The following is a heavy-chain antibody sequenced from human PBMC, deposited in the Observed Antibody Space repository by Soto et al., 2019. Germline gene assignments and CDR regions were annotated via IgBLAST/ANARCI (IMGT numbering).Heavy chain of an antibody. Sequence: GGSLRLSCAASGFTFSSYAMNWGRQAPGKGLEWVSAISGSGGSTYYADSVKGRFTISRDNSKNTLYLQMNSLRAEDTAVYYCAKDDSGRPGIAAAVDYWGQGTLVTVSS. J-gene: IGHJ4*02. CDR3: AKDDSGRPGIAAAVDY. D-gene: IGHD6-13*01. CDR1: GFTFSSYA. V-gene: IGHV3-23*01. CDR2: ISGSGGST.